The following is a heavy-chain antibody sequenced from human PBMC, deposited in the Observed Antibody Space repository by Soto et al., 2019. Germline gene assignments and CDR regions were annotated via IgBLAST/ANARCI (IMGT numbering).Heavy chain of an antibody. D-gene: IGHD2-15*01. J-gene: IGHJ6*02. CDR1: GFTFSSYG. V-gene: IGHV3-30*18. CDR3: AKSPGFIVVVVAAVDYGMDV. CDR2: ISYDGSNK. Sequence: HPGGSLRLSCAASGFTFSSYGMHWVRQAPGKGLEWVAVISYDGSNKYYADSVKGRFTISRDNSKNTLYLQMNSLRAEDTAVYYCAKSPGFIVVVVAAVDYGMDVWGQGTTVTVSS.